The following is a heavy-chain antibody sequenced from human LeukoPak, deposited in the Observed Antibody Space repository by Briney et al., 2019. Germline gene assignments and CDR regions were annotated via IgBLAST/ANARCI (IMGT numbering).Heavy chain of an antibody. J-gene: IGHJ6*03. CDR1: GFTFSSYS. Sequence: GGSLRLSCAASGFTFSSYSMNWVRQAPGKGLEWVSSISSSSSYIYYADSVKGRFTISRDNAKNSLYLQMNSLRAEDTAVYYCAREGIAPYYYYYMDVWGKGTTVTVSS. CDR3: AREGIAPYYYYYMDV. V-gene: IGHV3-21*01. CDR2: ISSSSSYI. D-gene: IGHD6-13*01.